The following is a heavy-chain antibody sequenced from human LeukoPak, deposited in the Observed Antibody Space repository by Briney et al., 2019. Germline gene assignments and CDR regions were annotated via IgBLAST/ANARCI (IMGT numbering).Heavy chain of an antibody. D-gene: IGHD3-9*01. CDR2: ITSKTDGGTT. Sequence: PGGSLRLSCAASGFTFNNAWMSWVRQAPGKGLEWVGCITSKTDGGTTVYAAPVKGRFTISRDNAKNSLYLQMNSLRAEDTAVYYCARRGRDILTGSWGGFDYWGQGTLVTVSS. CDR1: GFTFNNAW. CDR3: ARRGRDILTGSWGGFDY. J-gene: IGHJ4*02. V-gene: IGHV3-15*01.